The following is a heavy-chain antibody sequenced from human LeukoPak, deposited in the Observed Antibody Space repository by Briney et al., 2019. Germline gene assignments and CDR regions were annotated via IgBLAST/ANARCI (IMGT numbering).Heavy chain of an antibody. Sequence: PGGSLRLSCAASGFTFSSYSMNWVRQAPGKGLEWVSYISSSGSTIYYADSVKGRFTISRDNAKNSLYLQMNSLRAEDTAVYYCAREVETTRGFDYWGQGTLVTVSS. J-gene: IGHJ4*02. D-gene: IGHD1-26*01. CDR2: ISSSGSTI. V-gene: IGHV3-48*04. CDR3: AREVETTRGFDY. CDR1: GFTFSSYS.